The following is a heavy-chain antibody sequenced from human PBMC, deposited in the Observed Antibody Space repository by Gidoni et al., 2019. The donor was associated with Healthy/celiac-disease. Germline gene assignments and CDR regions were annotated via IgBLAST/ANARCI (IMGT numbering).Heavy chain of an antibody. CDR3: ARLAVAGAFDI. CDR1: GGSISSYY. D-gene: IGHD6-19*01. J-gene: IGHJ3*02. V-gene: IGHV4-59*01. CDR2: IYYSGST. Sequence: QVQLQESGPGLVKPSETLSLTCPVSGGSISSYYWSWIRQPPGKGLEWIGYIYYSGSTNYNPSLKSRVTISVDTSKNQFSLKLSSVTAADTAVYYCARLAVAGAFDIWGQGTMVTVSS.